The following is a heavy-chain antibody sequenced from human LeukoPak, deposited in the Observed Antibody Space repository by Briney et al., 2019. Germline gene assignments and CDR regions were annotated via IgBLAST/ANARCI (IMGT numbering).Heavy chain of an antibody. CDR2: INHSGST. Sequence: SETLSLTCAVYGGSFSGYYWSWIRQPPGKGLEWIGEINHSGSTNYNPSLKSRVTISVDTSKNQFSLKLNSVAAADTAVYYCAKSNGYGLVDIWGQGTMVTVSS. CDR1: GGSFSGYY. V-gene: IGHV4-34*01. D-gene: IGHD3-10*01. J-gene: IGHJ3*02. CDR3: AKSNGYGLVDI.